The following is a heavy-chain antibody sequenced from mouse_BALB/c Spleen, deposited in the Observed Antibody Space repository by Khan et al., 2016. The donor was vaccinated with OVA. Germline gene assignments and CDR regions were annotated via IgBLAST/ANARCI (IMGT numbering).Heavy chain of an antibody. J-gene: IGHJ3*01. V-gene: IGHV1S135*01. CDR1: GYSFTSYY. Sequence: EVKLMESGPELMKPGASVKISCKASGYSFTSYYIHWVKQSHGKSLEWIGYIDPFNGSTSYNQKFKGKATLTVDKSSSKAYMHLSSLTSEDSAVYYCARHGYVAWFTYWGQGTLVTVSA. CDR3: ARHGYVAWFTY. CDR2: IDPFNGST. D-gene: IGHD2-2*01.